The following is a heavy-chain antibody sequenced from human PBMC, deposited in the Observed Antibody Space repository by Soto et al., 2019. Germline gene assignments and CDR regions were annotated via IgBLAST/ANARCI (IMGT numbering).Heavy chain of an antibody. Sequence: GGSLRLSCAASGFTFSSSWMSWVCQAPGKGLEWVANIKQGGSEKHYVDSVKGRFTISRDNAKNSLYLQMNSLRAEDTAVYYCARFYYDSSGYLPSPYYYYYGMDVWGQGTTVTVS. CDR1: GFTFSSSW. D-gene: IGHD3-22*01. CDR2: IKQGGSEK. V-gene: IGHV3-7*04. CDR3: ARFYYDSSGYLPSPYYYYYGMDV. J-gene: IGHJ6*02.